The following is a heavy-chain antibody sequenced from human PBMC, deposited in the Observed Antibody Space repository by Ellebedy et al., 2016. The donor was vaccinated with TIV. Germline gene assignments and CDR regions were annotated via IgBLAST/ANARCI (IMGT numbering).Heavy chain of an antibody. CDR2: ISSSSDII. Sequence: GESLKISCAASGFTFSSQTMNWVRQAPGKGLEWVSYISSSSDIIHYADSVKGRFTISRDNAKNSLFLQLTSLRVEDTAVYYCARGVRGYWDFDYWGQGALVTVSS. CDR3: ARGVRGYWDFDY. J-gene: IGHJ4*02. V-gene: IGHV3-48*04. CDR1: GFTFSSQT. D-gene: IGHD3-22*01.